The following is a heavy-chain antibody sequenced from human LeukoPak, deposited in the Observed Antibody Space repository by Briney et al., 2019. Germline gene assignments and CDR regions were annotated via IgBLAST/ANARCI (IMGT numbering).Heavy chain of an antibody. CDR3: ARGLQEDGYSYCYFDY. Sequence: PGGSLRLSCAASGFTFSYHWMTWVRQAPGKGLEWVANIKQDGSDKYYVDSVKGRFTISRDNAKKSLYLQMNSLRAEDTAVYYCARGLQEDGYSYCYFDYWGQGTLVTVSS. CDR2: IKQDGSDK. CDR1: GFTFSYHW. J-gene: IGHJ4*02. V-gene: IGHV3-7*01. D-gene: IGHD5-24*01.